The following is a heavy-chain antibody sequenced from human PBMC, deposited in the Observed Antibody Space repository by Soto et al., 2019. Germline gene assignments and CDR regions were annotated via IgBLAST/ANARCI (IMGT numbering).Heavy chain of an antibody. CDR3: ARDSAPLMSFVYGGNRREYYFDY. J-gene: IGHJ4*02. Sequence: QVQLVESGGGVVQPGTSLRLSCAASEFSFSNYAIHWVRQAPGKGLEWVSSISYDGSNKYYADSVKGRFTISRDNSKNTLYLQMNSLRAEDTAVYYCARDSAPLMSFVYGGNRREYYFDYWGQGTLVTVSS. CDR2: ISYDGSNK. CDR1: EFSFSNYA. D-gene: IGHD4-17*01. V-gene: IGHV3-30-3*01.